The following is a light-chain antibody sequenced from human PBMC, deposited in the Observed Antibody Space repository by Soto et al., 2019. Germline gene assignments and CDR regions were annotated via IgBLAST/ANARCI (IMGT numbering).Light chain of an antibody. CDR2: DAS. Sequence: EIVLTQSPATLSLSPGERATLSCRASQSVSSYLAWYQQKPGQAPRLLIDDASNRATGIPARFSGSGSGTDFTLTISSLEPEDFAVYYCQQRHMWPITFGQGTRLEIK. CDR3: QQRHMWPIT. V-gene: IGKV3-11*01. J-gene: IGKJ5*01. CDR1: QSVSSY.